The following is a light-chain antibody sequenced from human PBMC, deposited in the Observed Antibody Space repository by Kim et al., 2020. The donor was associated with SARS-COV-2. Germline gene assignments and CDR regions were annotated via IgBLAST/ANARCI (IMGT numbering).Light chain of an antibody. J-gene: IGKJ2*01. CDR1: RDIANY. CDR2: GAS. CDR3: QQYNGYPHT. V-gene: IGKV1-16*01. Sequence: SASLADRVTFACRASRDIANYLAWFQLKPGKAPKSLIYGASTVRSGVPPRFSGSGSGTDFTLTISSVQPEDFATYYCQQYNGYPHTFGQGTKLEI.